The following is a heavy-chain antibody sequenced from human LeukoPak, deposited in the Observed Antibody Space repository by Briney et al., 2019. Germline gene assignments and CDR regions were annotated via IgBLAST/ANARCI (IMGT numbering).Heavy chain of an antibody. CDR1: GLTFSSYG. J-gene: IGHJ5*02. CDR3: AKDPSTTGTTGDNWFDP. V-gene: IGHV3-30*02. CDR2: IRYDGSNK. D-gene: IGHD1-1*01. Sequence: GGSLRLSCAASGLTFSSYGMHWVRQAPGKGLQWVAFIRYDGSNKYYADSVKGRFTISRDNSKNTLYLQMNSLRAEDTAVYYCAKDPSTTGTTGDNWFDPWGQGTQVTVSS.